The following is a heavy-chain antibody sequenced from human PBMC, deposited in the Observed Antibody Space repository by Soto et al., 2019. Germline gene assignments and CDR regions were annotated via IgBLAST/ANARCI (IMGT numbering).Heavy chain of an antibody. D-gene: IGHD4-17*01. V-gene: IGHV4-34*01. CDR2: INHSGSI. J-gene: IGHJ4*02. Sequence: SETLSLTCAVYGGSFSDYYWTWVRQPPGKGLEWIGEINHSGSINYNPSLESRLTISVDTSKNQFSLNLRSVTAADTAVYSCARGTTVLPPSFDYWGQATLVTVSS. CDR1: GGSFSDYY. CDR3: ARGTTVLPPSFDY.